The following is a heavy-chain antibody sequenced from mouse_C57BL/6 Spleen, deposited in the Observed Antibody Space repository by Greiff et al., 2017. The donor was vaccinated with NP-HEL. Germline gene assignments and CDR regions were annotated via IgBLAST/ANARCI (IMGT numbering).Heavy chain of an antibody. J-gene: IGHJ4*01. CDR3: VRHPLTH. Sequence: EVMLVESGGGLVQPKGSLKLSCAASGLRKNTYAMNWVRQAPGKGLEWVARIRSKSNNYATYYADSVKDRFTISRDDSESMLYLQMNNLKTEDTAMYYCVRHPLTHWGQGTSVTVSS. CDR2: IRSKSNNYAT. CDR1: GLRKNTYA. V-gene: IGHV10-1*01.